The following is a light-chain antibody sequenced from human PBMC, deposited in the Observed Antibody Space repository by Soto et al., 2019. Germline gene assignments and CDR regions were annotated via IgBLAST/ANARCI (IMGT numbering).Light chain of an antibody. CDR3: MQGTQWPRT. CDR2: RVS. Sequence: DIVMTQSPVSLPVTLGQPSSISFMSSQSLVHSDGNTYLNWFQQRPGHSPRRLVYRVSNRDSGVPDNFSGSGSGTNFTLKISSVEAEDIGVYYCMQGTQWPRTFGQGTKVDIK. CDR1: QSLVHSDGNTY. V-gene: IGKV2-30*02. J-gene: IGKJ1*01.